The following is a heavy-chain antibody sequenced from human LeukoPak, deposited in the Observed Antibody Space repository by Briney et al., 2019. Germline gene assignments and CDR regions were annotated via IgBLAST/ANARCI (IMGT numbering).Heavy chain of an antibody. CDR3: ARTSRGSGSHFDY. J-gene: IGHJ4*02. Sequence: SETLSLTCTVSGGSISSSSYYWGWIRQPPGKGLEWIGSIHYSGSTYYNPSLKSRVTISVDTSKNQFSLKLSSVNAADTAVYYCARTSRGSGSHFDYWGQGTLVTVSS. CDR2: IHYSGST. V-gene: IGHV4-39*01. CDR1: GGSISSSSYY. D-gene: IGHD1-26*01.